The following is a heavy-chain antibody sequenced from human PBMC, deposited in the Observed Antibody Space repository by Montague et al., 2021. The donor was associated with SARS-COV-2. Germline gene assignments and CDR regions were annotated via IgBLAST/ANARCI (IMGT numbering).Heavy chain of an antibody. J-gene: IGHJ3*02. CDR2: INYSGST. D-gene: IGHD6-19*01. CDR1: GGSISSYY. CDR3: ESGSGWRVNAFDI. V-gene: IGHV4-59*01. Sequence: SETLSLTCTVSGGSISSYYWSWIRQPPGKGLEWIGYINYSGSTNXXPSLKSRVTISVDTSKNQFSLKLSSVTAADTALDYCESGSGWRVNAFDIWGQGTMVTVSS.